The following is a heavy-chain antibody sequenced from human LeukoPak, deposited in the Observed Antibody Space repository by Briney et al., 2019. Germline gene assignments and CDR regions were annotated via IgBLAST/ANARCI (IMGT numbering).Heavy chain of an antibody. Sequence: SVKVSCKASGGTFSSYAISWVRQAPGQGLEWMGGIIPIFGAANYAQKFQGRVTITADESTSTAYMELSSLRSEDTAVYYCARGPVEMATFYYYYYYMDVWGKGTTVTISS. CDR2: IIPIFGAA. D-gene: IGHD5-24*01. CDR3: ARGPVEMATFYYYYYYMDV. J-gene: IGHJ6*03. V-gene: IGHV1-69*13. CDR1: GGTFSSYA.